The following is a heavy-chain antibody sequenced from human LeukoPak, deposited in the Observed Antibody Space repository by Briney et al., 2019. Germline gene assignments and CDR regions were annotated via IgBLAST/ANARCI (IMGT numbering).Heavy chain of an antibody. Sequence: WASVKVSCKASGGTFSSYAISWVRQAPGQGLEWMGRIIPILGIANYAQKFQGRVTITADKSTSTANMELSSLRSEDTAVYYCARALSSYGDYGYWGQGTLVTVSS. CDR2: IIPILGIA. V-gene: IGHV1-69*04. J-gene: IGHJ4*02. CDR3: ARALSSYGDYGY. CDR1: GGTFSSYA. D-gene: IGHD4-17*01.